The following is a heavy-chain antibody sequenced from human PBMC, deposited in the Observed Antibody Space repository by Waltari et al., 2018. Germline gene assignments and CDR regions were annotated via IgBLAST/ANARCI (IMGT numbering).Heavy chain of an antibody. Sequence: QVQLQESGPGLVKPSETLSLTCTVSGGSIRSYYWSWIRQPPGQGLEWIGYIYYSGSTNYNPSLKSRVTISVDTSKNQFSLKLSSVTAADTAVYYCARLSQLYSSSSYYYYGMDVWGQGTTVTVSS. CDR2: IYYSGST. D-gene: IGHD6-6*01. V-gene: IGHV4-59*08. CDR3: ARLSQLYSSSSYYYYGMDV. J-gene: IGHJ6*02. CDR1: GGSIRSYY.